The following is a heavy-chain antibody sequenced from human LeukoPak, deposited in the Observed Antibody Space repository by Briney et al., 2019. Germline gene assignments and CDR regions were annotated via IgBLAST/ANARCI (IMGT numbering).Heavy chain of an antibody. CDR1: GVSISSYY. Sequence: SETLSLTCTVSGVSISSYYWSWIRQPPGKGLEWIGYIYTSGSTNYNPSLKSRVNISVDKSKNQFSLKLSSVTAADTAVYYCARLGAYCGGDCRAFDIWGQGTMVTVSS. CDR3: ARLGAYCGGDCRAFDI. CDR2: IYTSGST. J-gene: IGHJ3*02. V-gene: IGHV4-4*09. D-gene: IGHD2-21*02.